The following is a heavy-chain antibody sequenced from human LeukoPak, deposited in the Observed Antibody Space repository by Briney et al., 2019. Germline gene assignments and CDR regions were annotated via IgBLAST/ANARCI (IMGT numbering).Heavy chain of an antibody. Sequence: GGSLRLSCAASGFTVSSNYMSWVRQAPGKGLEWVSVIYSGGSTYYADSVKGRFTISRDNSKNTLYLQMNSLRAEDTAVYYCARDRYCDSSGYFDPDAFDIWGQGTMVTVSS. J-gene: IGHJ3*02. CDR1: GFTVSSNY. CDR2: IYSGGST. V-gene: IGHV3-53*01. D-gene: IGHD3-22*01. CDR3: ARDRYCDSSGYFDPDAFDI.